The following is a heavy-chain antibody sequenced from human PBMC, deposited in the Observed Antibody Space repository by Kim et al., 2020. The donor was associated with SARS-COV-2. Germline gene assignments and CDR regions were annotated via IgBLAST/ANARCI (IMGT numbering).Heavy chain of an antibody. D-gene: IGHD2-15*01. CDR3: ARGAGYCSGGSCYPYYFDY. V-gene: IGHV3-30*01. J-gene: IGHJ4*02. Sequence: GRFTTSRDNSKNTLYLQMNSLRAEDSAVYYCARGAGYCSGGSCYPYYFDYWGQGTLVTVSS.